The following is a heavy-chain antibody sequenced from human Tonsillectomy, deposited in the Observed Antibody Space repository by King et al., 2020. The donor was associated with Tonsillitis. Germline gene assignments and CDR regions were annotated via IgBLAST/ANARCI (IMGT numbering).Heavy chain of an antibody. J-gene: IGHJ4*02. CDR1: GGSISSYY. CDR3: ARDAYSYGYLPDY. Sequence: QLQESGPGLVKPSETLSLTCTVSGGSISSYYWSWIRQPPGKGLEWIGYIYYSGSTNYNPSLKSRVTISVDTSKNPFSLKLSSVTAADTAVYYCARDAYSYGYLPDYWGQGTLVTVSS. D-gene: IGHD5-18*01. V-gene: IGHV4-59*01. CDR2: IYYSGST.